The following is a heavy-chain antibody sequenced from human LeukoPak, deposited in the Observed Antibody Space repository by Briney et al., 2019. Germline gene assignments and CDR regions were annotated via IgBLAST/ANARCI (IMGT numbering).Heavy chain of an antibody. CDR3: ARDDKLRAAAGHY. J-gene: IGHJ4*02. CDR1: GYTFTGYY. CDR2: INPNSGGT. V-gene: IGHV1-2*02. Sequence: APVKVSCKASGYTFTGYYMHWVRQAPGQGLEWMGWINPNSGGTNYAQKFQGRVTMTRDTSISTAYMELSRLRSDDTAVYYCARDDKLRAAAGHYWGQGTLVSVSS. D-gene: IGHD6-13*01.